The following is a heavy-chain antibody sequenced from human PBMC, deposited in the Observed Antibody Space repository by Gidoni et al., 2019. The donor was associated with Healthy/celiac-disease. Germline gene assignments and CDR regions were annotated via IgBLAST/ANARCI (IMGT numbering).Heavy chain of an antibody. D-gene: IGHD3-10*01. V-gene: IGHV3-23*01. J-gene: IGHJ4*02. CDR1: AFTFSSYA. CDR2: ISGRGGST. Sequence: EVQLLESGGGLVQPGGSLRLSCASSAFTFSSYAMGWVRQAPGKGLEWVSAISGRGGSTDYADSVKGRFTISRDNAKNTLYLQMNSLRAEDTAVYYCARPAGKFGDLDYWGQGTLVTVSS. CDR3: ARPAGKFGDLDY.